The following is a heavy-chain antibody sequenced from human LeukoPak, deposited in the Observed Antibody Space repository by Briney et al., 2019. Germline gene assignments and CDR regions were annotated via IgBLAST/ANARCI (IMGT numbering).Heavy chain of an antibody. CDR1: GGTFSSYA. Sequence: GASVKVSCKASGGTFSSYAISWVRQAPGQGLEWMGGIIPIFGTANYAQKFQGRVTFTADESTSTAYMELSSLRSEDTAVYYCARGIVGAYFDYWGQGTLVTVSS. J-gene: IGHJ4*02. D-gene: IGHD1-26*01. CDR3: ARGIVGAYFDY. CDR2: IIPIFGTA. V-gene: IGHV1-69*01.